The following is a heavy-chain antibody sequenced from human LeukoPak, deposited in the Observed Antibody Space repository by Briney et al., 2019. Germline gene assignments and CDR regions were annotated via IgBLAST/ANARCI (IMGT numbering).Heavy chain of an antibody. D-gene: IGHD5-24*01. CDR1: GFTVSSNY. J-gene: IGHJ4*02. CDR3: ARDDRDGYNWGYFDY. Sequence: GGSLRLSCAASGFTVSSNYMSWVRQAPGKGLEWVSVIYSGGSTYYADSVKGRFTISRDNSKNTLHLQMNSLRAEDTAVYYCARDDRDGYNWGYFDYWGQGTLVTVSS. V-gene: IGHV3-53*01. CDR2: IYSGGST.